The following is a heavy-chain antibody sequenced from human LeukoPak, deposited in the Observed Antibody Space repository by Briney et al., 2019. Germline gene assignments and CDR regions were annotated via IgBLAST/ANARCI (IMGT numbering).Heavy chain of an antibody. D-gene: IGHD3-22*01. CDR1: GYTFTSYA. J-gene: IGHJ4*02. CDR2: INAGNGNT. Sequence: ASVKVSCKASGYTFTSYAMHWVRQAPGQRLEWMGWINAGNGNTKYSQEFQGRVTITRDTSASTAYMELSSLRSEDMAVYYCARGFIYYDSSGYLRDWGQGTLVTVSS. CDR3: ARGFIYYDSSGYLRD. V-gene: IGHV1-3*03.